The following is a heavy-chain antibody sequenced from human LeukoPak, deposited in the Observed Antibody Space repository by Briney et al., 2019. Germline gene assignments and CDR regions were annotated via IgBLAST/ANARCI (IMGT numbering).Heavy chain of an antibody. CDR2: IYTSGST. D-gene: IGHD6-13*01. CDR1: GGSISSYY. V-gene: IGHV4-4*07. CDR3: ARDGEGYSSSWYLNWFDP. Sequence: SETLSLTCTVSGGSISSYYWSWIRQPAGKGLEWIGRIYTSGSTNYNPSLKSRVTMSVDTSKNQFSLKLSSVTAADTAVYYCARDGEGYSSSWYLNWFDPWGQGTLVTVSS. J-gene: IGHJ5*02.